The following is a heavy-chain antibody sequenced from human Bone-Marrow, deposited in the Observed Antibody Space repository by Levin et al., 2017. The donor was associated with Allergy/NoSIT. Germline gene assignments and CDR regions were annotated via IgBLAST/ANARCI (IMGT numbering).Heavy chain of an antibody. CDR3: AKNRGSFHLMDDAMDG. V-gene: IGHV3-30*18. D-gene: IGHD1-26*01. CDR2: ISYDGSNK. Sequence: GGSLRLSCAASGFTFSSYGMHWVRQAPGKGLEWVAVISYDGSNKYYADSVKGRFTVSRDYSKNTLYLQMNSLRPEDTAVYYCAKNRGSFHLMDDAMDGWGQGTTVTVSS. CDR1: GFTFSSYG. J-gene: IGHJ6*02.